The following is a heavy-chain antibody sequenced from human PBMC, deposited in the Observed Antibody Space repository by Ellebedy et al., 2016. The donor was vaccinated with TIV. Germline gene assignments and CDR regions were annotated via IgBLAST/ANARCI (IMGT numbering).Heavy chain of an antibody. D-gene: IGHD5/OR15-5a*01. CDR1: GFTFSDYY. CDR2: ITNSGSYM. Sequence: GESLKISXAASGFTFSDYYMTWIRQAPGKGLEYISYITNSGSYMNYADSVKGRFSISRDNAKNSLYLQMNSLSAEDTAVYYCARTCLDTYCSWGQGTLVTVSS. V-gene: IGHV3-11*01. CDR3: ARTCLDTYCS. J-gene: IGHJ5*02.